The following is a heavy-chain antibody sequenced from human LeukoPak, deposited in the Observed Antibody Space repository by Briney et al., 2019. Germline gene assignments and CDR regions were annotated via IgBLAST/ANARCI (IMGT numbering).Heavy chain of an antibody. D-gene: IGHD1-26*01. V-gene: IGHV3-33*01. CDR2: IWYDGSNK. J-gene: IGHJ3*02. Sequence: GGSLRLSCAASGFTFSHYGIHWVRQAPGKGLEWVAVIWYDGSNKYYADSVKGRFTISRDNSKNTLYLQMNSLRAEDTAVYYCARASWVRATTPDAFDIWGQGTMVTVSS. CDR3: ARASWVRATTPDAFDI. CDR1: GFTFSHYG.